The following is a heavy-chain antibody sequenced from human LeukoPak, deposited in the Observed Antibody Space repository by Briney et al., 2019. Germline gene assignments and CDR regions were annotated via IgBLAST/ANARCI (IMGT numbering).Heavy chain of an antibody. D-gene: IGHD6-13*01. CDR3: AREGLYSSSSDFDY. CDR1: GYTFTGYY. V-gene: IGHV1-2*02. CDR2: FNPKSGDT. J-gene: IGHJ4*02. Sequence: GASVKVSCKASGYTFTGYYVHWVRQAPGQGLQWIGYFNPKSGDTKYAQKLQGRVTMTRDTSISTAYMELSGLRSDDTAVYYCAREGLYSSSSDFDYWGQGTLVTVSS.